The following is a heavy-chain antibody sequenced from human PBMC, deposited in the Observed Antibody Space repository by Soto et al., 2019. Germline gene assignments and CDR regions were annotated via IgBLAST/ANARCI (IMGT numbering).Heavy chain of an antibody. J-gene: IGHJ5*02. CDR3: AERDYWGWFDP. CDR1: GGSISSSSYY. CDR2: IYYSGST. Sequence: QLQLQESGPGLVKPSETLSLTCTVSGGSISSSSYYWGWIRQPPGKGLEWIGSIYYSGSTYYNPSLKSRVTISVDTSKNQFSLKLSSVTAADTAVYYCAERDYWGWFDPWGQGTLVTVSS. V-gene: IGHV4-39*01. D-gene: IGHD3-16*01.